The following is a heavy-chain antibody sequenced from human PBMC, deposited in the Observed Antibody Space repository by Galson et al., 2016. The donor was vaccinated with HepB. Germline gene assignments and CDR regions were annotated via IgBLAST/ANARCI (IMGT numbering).Heavy chain of an antibody. CDR1: GFTLSNAW. J-gene: IGHJ4*02. CDR2: ITSKPDGGTT. D-gene: IGHD6-13*01. Sequence: SLRLSCAVSGFTLSNAWMSWVRQAPGKGLEWVGRITSKPDGGTTDYAAPVKGRFTISREDSSNTLYLQMNSLKTKDTAVYYCATDPVGIAAVGTTDYWGQGTLVTVSS. V-gene: IGHV3-15*01. CDR3: ATDPVGIAAVGTTDY.